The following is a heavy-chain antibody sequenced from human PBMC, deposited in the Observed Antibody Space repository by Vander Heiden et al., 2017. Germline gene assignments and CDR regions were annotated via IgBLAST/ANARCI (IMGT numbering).Heavy chain of an antibody. Sequence: SSYAMHWVRQAPGKGLEWVAVISYDGSNKYYADSVKGRFTISRDNSKNTLYLQMNSLRAEDTAVYYCARDIGAARRELYGMDVWCQGTTVTVSS. J-gene: IGHJ6*02. CDR3: ARDIGAARRELYGMDV. CDR2: ISYDGSNK. D-gene: IGHD1-26*01. V-gene: IGHV3-30*04. CDR1: SSYA.